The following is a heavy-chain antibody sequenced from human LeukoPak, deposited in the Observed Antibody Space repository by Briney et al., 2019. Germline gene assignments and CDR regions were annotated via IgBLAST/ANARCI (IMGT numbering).Heavy chain of an antibody. Sequence: PSETLSLTCVVSGGSVSGYYWGWIRQPPGRGLEWIGYVYYSGSTNYNPSFKSRITISVDTSRNQFSLKLSSVTAADTAVYYCARDNYDFWSGYSKNQNWFDPWGQGTLVTVSS. V-gene: IGHV4-59*02. CDR2: VYYSGST. CDR3: ARDNYDFWSGYSKNQNWFDP. D-gene: IGHD3-3*01. J-gene: IGHJ5*02. CDR1: GGSVSGYY.